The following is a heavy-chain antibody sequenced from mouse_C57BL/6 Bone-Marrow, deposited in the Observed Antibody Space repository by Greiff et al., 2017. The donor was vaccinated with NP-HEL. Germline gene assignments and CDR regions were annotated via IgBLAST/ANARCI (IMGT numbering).Heavy chain of an antibody. Sequence: VNVVESGGGLVQPGGSLKLSCAASGFTFSDYGMAWVRQAPRKGPEWVAFISNLAYSIYYADTVTGRFTISRENAKNTLYLEMSSLRSEDTAMYYCARQNYYGSSYWYFDVWGTGTTVTVSS. CDR1: GFTFSDYG. J-gene: IGHJ1*03. CDR2: ISNLAYSI. CDR3: ARQNYYGSSYWYFDV. V-gene: IGHV5-15*01. D-gene: IGHD1-1*01.